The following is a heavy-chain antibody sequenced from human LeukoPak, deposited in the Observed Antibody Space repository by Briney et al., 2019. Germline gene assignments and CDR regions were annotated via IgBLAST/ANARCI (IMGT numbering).Heavy chain of an antibody. V-gene: IGHV4-59*01. Sequence: PSETLSLTCTVSGGSISSYYWSWIRQPPGKGLEWIGYIYYSGSTNYNPSLKSRVTISVDTSKNQFSLKLSSVTAADTAVYYCARVNYDFWSGYYIYDPPYYYGMDVWGQGTTVTVSS. J-gene: IGHJ6*02. CDR3: ARVNYDFWSGYYIYDPPYYYGMDV. CDR2: IYYSGST. CDR1: GGSISSYY. D-gene: IGHD3-3*01.